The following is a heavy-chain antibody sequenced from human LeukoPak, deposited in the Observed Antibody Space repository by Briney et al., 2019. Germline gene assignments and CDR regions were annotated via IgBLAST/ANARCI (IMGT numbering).Heavy chain of an antibody. J-gene: IGHJ6*03. D-gene: IGHD3-10*01. Sequence: GESLRLSCAASGFTFSSYGMHWVRQAPGKGLEWVAFIRYDGSNEYYADSVKGRFTISRDNSKNTLYLQMNSLRAEDTAVYYCAKDHYYGSGRSPYYMDVWGKGTTVTISS. CDR3: AKDHYYGSGRSPYYMDV. V-gene: IGHV3-30*02. CDR1: GFTFSSYG. CDR2: IRYDGSNE.